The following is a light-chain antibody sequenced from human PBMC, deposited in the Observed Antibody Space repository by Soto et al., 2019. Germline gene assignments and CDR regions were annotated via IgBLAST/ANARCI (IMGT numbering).Light chain of an antibody. CDR2: EVN. Sequence: QSALTQPASVSGSPGQSITISCTGTSSDVGGYDYVSWYQLPPGKAPKLMVFEVNNRPSGVSYRFSGSKSGNTASLTISGLQAEDEADYFCSSYSSSSAYLFGTGTKLTVL. V-gene: IGLV2-14*01. J-gene: IGLJ1*01. CDR3: SSYSSSSAYL. CDR1: SSDVGGYDY.